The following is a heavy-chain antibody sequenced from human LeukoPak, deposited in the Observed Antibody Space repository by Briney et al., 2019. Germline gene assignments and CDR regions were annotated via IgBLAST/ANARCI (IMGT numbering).Heavy chain of an antibody. D-gene: IGHD7-27*01. CDR3: ARTGTSSDTFDL. Sequence: GGSRRLSCAASGFTFNRKAMHWIRQARGRGLKWGSGIGIIGDTYYSDSVKGRFTISRETDKNSVYLQMSSLTAGDTAVYFCARTGTSSDTFDLWGQGTLVTVSS. J-gene: IGHJ5*02. CDR1: GFTFNRKA. V-gene: IGHV3-13*01. CDR2: IGIIGDT.